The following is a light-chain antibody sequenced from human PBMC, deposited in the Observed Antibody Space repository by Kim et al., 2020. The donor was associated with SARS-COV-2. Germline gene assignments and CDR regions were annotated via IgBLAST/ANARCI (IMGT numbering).Light chain of an antibody. CDR2: DAS. CDR1: QSVSSY. J-gene: IGKJ5*01. V-gene: IGKV3-11*01. Sequence: SPGERATLSCKASQSVSSYLAWYQQKAGQAPRLLIYDASNRATGIPARFSGSGSGTDFTLTISRLEPEDFAVYYCQQRSNWPPITFGQGTRLEIK. CDR3: QQRSNWPPIT.